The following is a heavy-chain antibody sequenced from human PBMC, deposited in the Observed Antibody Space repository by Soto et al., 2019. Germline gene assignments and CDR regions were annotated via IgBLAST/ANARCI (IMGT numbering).Heavy chain of an antibody. Sequence: QLHLVQSGAVVKKPGASVTVSCSASGYPVTAYYMHWVRQAPGRGLEWMGGINPATGAAKYTQTFQGRVTMTGDTSTSKGFMELSGLTSGDTAVFFWGGGGGVGVAGSAAFDMWGQGTLVTVSS. J-gene: IGHJ3*02. CDR2: INPATGAA. V-gene: IGHV1-2*02. D-gene: IGHD3-3*01. CDR3: GGGGGVGVAGSAAFDM. CDR1: GYPVTAYY.